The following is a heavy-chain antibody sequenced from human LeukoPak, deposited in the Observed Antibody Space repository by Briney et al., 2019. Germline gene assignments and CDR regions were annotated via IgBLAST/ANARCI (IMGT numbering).Heavy chain of an antibody. CDR2: IYYTGDS. CDR1: GASIFGSY. V-gene: IGHV4-59*08. J-gene: IGHJ4*02. CDR3: ARHSFARPFDS. D-gene: IGHD6-6*01. Sequence: SETLSLTCTVSGASIFGSYWSWIRQPPGKGLEWIGYIYYTGDSNYNPSLKSRATISLDTSRSQFSLMLSSVTAADTAIYYCARHSFARPFDSWGQGTLVTVSS.